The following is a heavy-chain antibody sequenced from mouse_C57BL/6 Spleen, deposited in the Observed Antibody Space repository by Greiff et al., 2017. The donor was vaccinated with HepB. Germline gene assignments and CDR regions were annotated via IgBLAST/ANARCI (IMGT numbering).Heavy chain of an antibody. D-gene: IGHD1-1*01. CDR1: GFNIKDYY. CDR2: IDPEDGDT. J-gene: IGHJ1*03. CDR3: TRVYYGSSYWYLDV. V-gene: IGHV14-1*01. Sequence: VQLQQSGAELVRPGASVKLSCTASGFNIKDYYMHWVKQRPEQGLEWIGRIDPEDGDTEYAPKFQGKATMTAATSSNTAYLQLSSLTSEDTAVYYCTRVYYGSSYWYLDVWGTGTTVTVAS.